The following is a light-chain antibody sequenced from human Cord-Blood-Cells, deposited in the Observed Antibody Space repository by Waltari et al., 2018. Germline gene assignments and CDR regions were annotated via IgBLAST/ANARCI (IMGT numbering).Light chain of an antibody. CDR3: CSYAGSSTYYV. Sequence: QSALTRPAPVSGSPGQSITISCTGTSSDVGSYNLVSWYQHHPGKAPKLMIYEGSKRPSGVSNRFSGSKSGNTASLTISGLQAEDEADYYCCSYAGSSTYYVFGTGTKVTVL. J-gene: IGLJ1*01. V-gene: IGLV2-23*01. CDR2: EGS. CDR1: SSDVGSYNL.